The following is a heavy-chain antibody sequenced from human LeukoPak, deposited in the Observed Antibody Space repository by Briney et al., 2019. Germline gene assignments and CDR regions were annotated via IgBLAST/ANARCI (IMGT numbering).Heavy chain of an antibody. D-gene: IGHD4-17*01. J-gene: IGHJ4*02. Sequence: SETLSLTCTVSGDSLSSYHWSWLRQPPGEGLEWIGYIYYSGSTNYNPSLKGRVIISVDTSKNQFSLKLSSVTAADTAVYYCAREDYGDYGFDYWGQGTLVTVSS. CDR3: AREDYGDYGFDY. CDR1: GDSLSSYH. CDR2: IYYSGST. V-gene: IGHV4-59*12.